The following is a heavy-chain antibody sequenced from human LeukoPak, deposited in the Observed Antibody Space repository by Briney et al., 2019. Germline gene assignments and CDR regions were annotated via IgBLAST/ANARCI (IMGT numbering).Heavy chain of an antibody. CDR2: IYSGGST. V-gene: IGHV3-66*02. J-gene: IGHJ5*02. CDR3: ARDSPITGTTP. D-gene: IGHD1-7*01. Sequence: GGSLRLSCAASGFTVSSNYMSWVRQAPGKGLEWVSVIYSGGSTYYADSVKGRFTISRDNSKNTLYLQMNSLRAEDTAVYYCARDSPITGTTPWGQGALVTVSS. CDR1: GFTVSSNY.